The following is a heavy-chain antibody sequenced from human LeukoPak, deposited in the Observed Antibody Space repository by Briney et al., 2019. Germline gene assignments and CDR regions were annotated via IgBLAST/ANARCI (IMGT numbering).Heavy chain of an antibody. CDR1: GGSFSGYY. V-gene: IGHV4-34*01. CDR3: ARERISAGVRGVIHGMDV. J-gene: IGHJ6*04. D-gene: IGHD3-10*01. CDR2: INHSGST. Sequence: NASETLSLTCAVYGGSFSGYYWSWLRQPPGKGLEWIGEINHSGSTNYNPSLKSRVTISVDTSKNQFSLKLSSVTAADTAVYYCARERISAGVRGVIHGMDVWGKGTTVTVSS.